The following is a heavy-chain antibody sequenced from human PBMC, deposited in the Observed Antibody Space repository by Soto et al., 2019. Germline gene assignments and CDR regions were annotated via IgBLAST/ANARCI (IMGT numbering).Heavy chain of an antibody. V-gene: IGHV1-3*01. CDR1: GYIFSTYA. CDR3: ASPSYGSGNFY. D-gene: IGHD3-10*01. CDR2: INAGNGNT. Sequence: QVQLVQSGAEVKKPGASVRVSCKASGYIFSTYALHWVRQAPGQRLEWMGWINAGNGNTKYSQTFQGRVTFTRDTSASTAYMELSSLRSEDTAVFYCASPSYGSGNFYWGQGTLVTVSS. J-gene: IGHJ4*02.